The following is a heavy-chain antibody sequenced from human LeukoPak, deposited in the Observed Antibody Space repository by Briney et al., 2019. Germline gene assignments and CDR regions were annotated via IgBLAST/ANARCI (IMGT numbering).Heavy chain of an antibody. Sequence: SETLSLTCAVYGGSFSGYYWSWIRQPPGKGLEWIGEINHSGSTNYNPSLKSRVTISVDTTKNQFSLNLSSVTAADTAVYYCARWSRGSYSHLFDYWGQGTLVTVSS. J-gene: IGHJ4*02. V-gene: IGHV4-34*01. D-gene: IGHD1-26*01. CDR3: ARWSRGSYSHLFDY. CDR1: GGSFSGYY. CDR2: INHSGST.